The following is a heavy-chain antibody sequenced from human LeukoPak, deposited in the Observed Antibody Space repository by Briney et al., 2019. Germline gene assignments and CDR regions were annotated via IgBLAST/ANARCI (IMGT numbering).Heavy chain of an antibody. V-gene: IGHV3-66*01. J-gene: IGHJ4*02. CDR2: IYSGGST. CDR3: ARRYITGWHFDY. D-gene: IGHD6-19*01. Sequence: PRGSLRLSCAASGFTVSSNYMSWVRQAPGKGLEWVAVIYSGGSTYYADSVKGRFIISRDNSENTLYLQMNSLRAEDTAVYYCARRYITGWHFDYWGQGTLVTVSS. CDR1: GFTVSSNY.